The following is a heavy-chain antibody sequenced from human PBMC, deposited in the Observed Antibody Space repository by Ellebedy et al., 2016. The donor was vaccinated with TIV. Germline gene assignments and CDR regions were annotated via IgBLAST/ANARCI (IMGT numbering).Heavy chain of an antibody. CDR2: FDPEDGET. J-gene: IGHJ4*02. CDR1: GYTLTELS. V-gene: IGHV1-24*01. D-gene: IGHD5-24*01. Sequence: ASVKVSCKVSGYTLTELSMHWVRQAPGKGLEWMGGFDPEDGETIYAQKFQGRVTMTEDTSTSTAYLELRSLRSDDTAVYYCARGVEKLDYWGQGTLVTVSS. CDR3: ARGVEKLDY.